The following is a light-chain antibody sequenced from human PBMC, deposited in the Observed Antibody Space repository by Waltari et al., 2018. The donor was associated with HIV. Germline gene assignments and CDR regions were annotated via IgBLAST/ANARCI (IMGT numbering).Light chain of an antibody. CDR2: KDS. J-gene: IGLJ3*02. V-gene: IGLV3-25*03. Sequence: SHELTQPPSASVSPGQTARIPCSGDALPKQYAYWYQQKPGQAPVLVIYKDSERPSGIPERFSGSSSGTIVTLTISGVQAEDEADYYCQSPDSSGTWVFGGGTKLTVL. CDR1: ALPKQY. CDR3: QSPDSSGTWV.